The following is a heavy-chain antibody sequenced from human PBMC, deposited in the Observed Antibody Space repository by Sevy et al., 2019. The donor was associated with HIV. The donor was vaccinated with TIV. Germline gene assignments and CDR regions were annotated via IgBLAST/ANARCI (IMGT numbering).Heavy chain of an antibody. J-gene: IGHJ4*02. CDR1: GESVSSSY. CDR3: ARGRSPKRLPLLYSGYDHMTAHFFDY. CDR2: VDHSGGT. Sequence: SETLSLTCAVYGESVSSSYWTWIRQPPGGGLDWVGEVDHSGGTSYNPSLKSRATVSLDTSKRQFSLKLNSVTAVDTAVYFCARGRSPKRLPLLYSGYDHMTAHFFDYWGQGALVTVSS. D-gene: IGHD5-12*01. V-gene: IGHV4-34*01.